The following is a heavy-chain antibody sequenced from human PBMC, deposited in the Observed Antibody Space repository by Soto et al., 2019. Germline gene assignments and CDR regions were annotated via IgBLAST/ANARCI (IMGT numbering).Heavy chain of an antibody. CDR2: MNPSGGST. V-gene: IGHV1-46*03. Sequence: QVQLVQSGAEVKKPGASVKVSCKASGYTFTRFYMHWVRQAPGQGLEWMGIMNPSGGSTSYAQRFRGRITMTSDTSTSTVYMELSSLRSEDTAVYYCGRDIEDTAEGGIGYWGQGTLVTVSS. CDR3: GRDIEDTAEGGIGY. J-gene: IGHJ4*02. CDR1: GYTFTRFY. D-gene: IGHD2-21*02.